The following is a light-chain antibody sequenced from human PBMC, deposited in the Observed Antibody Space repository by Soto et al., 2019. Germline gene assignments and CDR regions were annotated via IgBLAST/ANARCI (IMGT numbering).Light chain of an antibody. CDR3: HKYTNYSPQT. V-gene: IGKV1-5*01. CDR1: HNINSR. CDR2: DAS. J-gene: IGKJ3*01. Sequence: DIQMTQSPSTLSASVGDRVTITCRASHNINSRLAWYQQKPGKSPKLLTYDASTLESGVPSRFSGSGSGTEFTLTISSLQPDDFANYYCHKYTNYSPQTFGPRTKGDTK.